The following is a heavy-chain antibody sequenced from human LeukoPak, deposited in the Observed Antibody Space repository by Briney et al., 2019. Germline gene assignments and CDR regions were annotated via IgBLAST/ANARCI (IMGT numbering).Heavy chain of an antibody. CDR3: VRGALPGDNWYFDL. J-gene: IGHJ2*01. Sequence: GGSLRLSCATSGFPFRAYDMHWFRQAPGKGLEWVSAFGSAGDTYYPGAVKGRFTISRDYAKNSLYLQMNSLRAGDTAVYYCVRGALPGDNWYFDLWGRGTLVTVSS. CDR2: FGSAGDT. CDR1: GFPFRAYD. V-gene: IGHV3-13*01.